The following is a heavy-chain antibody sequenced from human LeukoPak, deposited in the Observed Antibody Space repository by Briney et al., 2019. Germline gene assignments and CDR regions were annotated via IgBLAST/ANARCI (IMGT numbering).Heavy chain of an antibody. J-gene: IGHJ4*02. V-gene: IGHV4-39*01. CDR2: SYYSGSA. D-gene: IGHD3-22*01. Sequence: PSETLSLTCTVSGGSISSSSYYWGWIRQPPGKGLEWIGSSYYSGSAYYNPSLKSRVTISVDTSKNQFSLKLSSVTAAGTAVYYCASLYYYDSDYWGQGTLVTVSS. CDR1: GGSISSSSYY. CDR3: ASLYYYDSDY.